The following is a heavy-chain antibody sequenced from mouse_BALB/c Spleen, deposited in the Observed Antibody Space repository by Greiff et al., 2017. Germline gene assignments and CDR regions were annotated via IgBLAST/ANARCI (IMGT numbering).Heavy chain of an antibody. CDR2: ISSGSSTI. CDR3: ARGYDYGYAMDY. D-gene: IGHD2-4*01. CDR1: GFTFSSFG. J-gene: IGHJ4*01. V-gene: IGHV5-17*02. Sequence: EVKLVESGGGLVQPGGSRKLSCAASGFTFSSFGMHWVRQAPEKGLEWVAYISSGSSTIYYADTVKGRFTISRDNPKNTLFLQMTSLRSEDTAMYYCARGYDYGYAMDYWGQGTSVTVSS.